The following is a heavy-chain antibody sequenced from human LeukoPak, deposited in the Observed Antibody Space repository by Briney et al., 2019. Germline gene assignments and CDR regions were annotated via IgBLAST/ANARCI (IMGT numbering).Heavy chain of an antibody. CDR1: GGSFSGYY. J-gene: IGHJ4*02. Sequence: SETLSLICAVYGGSFSGYYWSWSRQPPGKGLEWIGEINHSGSTNYNPSLKSRVTISVDTSKNQFSLKLSSVTAADTAVYYCARGRQQWLVPLDYWGQGTLVTVSS. CDR2: INHSGST. V-gene: IGHV4-34*01. CDR3: ARGRQQWLVPLDY. D-gene: IGHD6-19*01.